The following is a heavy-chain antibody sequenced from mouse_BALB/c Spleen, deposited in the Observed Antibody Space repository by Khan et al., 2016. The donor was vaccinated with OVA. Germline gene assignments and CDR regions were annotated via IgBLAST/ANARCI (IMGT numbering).Heavy chain of an antibody. D-gene: IGHD2-14*01. J-gene: IGHJ4*01. CDR2: IWGGGGT. V-gene: IGHV2-6-4*01. Sequence: VQLVESGPGLVAPSQSLSITCTVSGFSLSRYIINWVRQPPGKGLEWLGMIWGGGGTDYNSTLKSRLSISKDNSKSQVFLQMNSLQTDDTAMYYCARGYYRYDGYYAMDYWGQGTSVTVSS. CDR1: GFSLSRYI. CDR3: ARGYYRYDGYYAMDY.